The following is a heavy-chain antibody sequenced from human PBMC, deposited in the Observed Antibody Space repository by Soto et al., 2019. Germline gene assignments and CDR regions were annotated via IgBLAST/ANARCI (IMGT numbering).Heavy chain of an antibody. J-gene: IGHJ5*01. CDR2: ISGGGSYI. CDR1: GFTFSRHA. CDR3: ASTRNGGVADSFDS. V-gene: IGHV3-30*04. Sequence: GGSLRLSCAASGFTFSRHAIHWVRLTPGRGLEWVLSISGGGSYIYYTDSVKGRFTVSRDNSKNTVFVQMNRLIPDDTALYFCASTRNGGVADSFDSWGQGTRVTVSS. D-gene: IGHD3-3*01.